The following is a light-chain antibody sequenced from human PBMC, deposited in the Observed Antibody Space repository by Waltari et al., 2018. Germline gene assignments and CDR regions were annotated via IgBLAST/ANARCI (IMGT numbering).Light chain of an antibody. Sequence: QSALTQPASVAGSPGQSVTIPGAGTSIDVGGYNYVSWYQQHPGKAPQLVIFDVTDRPSVVSSRFSGSKSGNTASLTISGLQAEDEADYYCSSYTTTNAVVFGGGTRVTVL. CDR2: DVT. V-gene: IGLV2-14*03. CDR3: SSYTTTNAVV. J-gene: IGLJ2*01. CDR1: SIDVGGYNY.